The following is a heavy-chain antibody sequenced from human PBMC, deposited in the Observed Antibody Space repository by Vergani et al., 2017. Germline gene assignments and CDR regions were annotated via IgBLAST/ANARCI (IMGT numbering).Heavy chain of an antibody. Sequence: EVQLLESGGGLVQPGGSLRLSCAASGFTFSSYAMNWVRQAPGKGQEWVSGISGSGGSTDYADSVKGRFTIYRDNSKNTLYLQMNSLRAEDTAVYYCAKDRDTVVRGVLDYWGQETLVTVSS. V-gene: IGHV3-23*01. CDR2: ISGSGGST. D-gene: IGHD3-10*01. CDR1: GFTFSSYA. CDR3: AKDRDTVVRGVLDY. J-gene: IGHJ4*02.